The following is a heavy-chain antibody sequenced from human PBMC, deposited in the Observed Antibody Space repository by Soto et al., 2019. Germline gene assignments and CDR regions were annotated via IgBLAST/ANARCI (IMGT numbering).Heavy chain of an antibody. V-gene: IGHV4-34*01. CDR2: INHSGST. Sequence: QVQLQQWGAGLLKPSETLSLTCAVYGGSFSGYYWSWIRQPPGKGLEWIGEINHSGSTNYNPSLTSRVAISVDTSKGQFSLKLGFVTAADTAVYYCARRKVVVPATLPGWFDPWGQGTLVTVSS. CDR1: GGSFSGYY. D-gene: IGHD2-2*01. J-gene: IGHJ5*02. CDR3: ARRKVVVPATLPGWFDP.